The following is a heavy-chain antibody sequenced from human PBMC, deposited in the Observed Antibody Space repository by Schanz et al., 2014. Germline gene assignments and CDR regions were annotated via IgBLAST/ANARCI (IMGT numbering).Heavy chain of an antibody. J-gene: IGHJ5*02. V-gene: IGHV4-38-2*01. CDR1: GFIFSDHY. CDR3: ARHGELGGCSSSSCWALNWFDP. Sequence: QVQLVESGGGLVKPGGSLRLSCVVSGFIFSDHYMSWIRQTSGKGLEWIGSIYYRGNTYYNPSLKSRVTISVDTSKNQFSLKLASVTAADTAVYYCARHGELGGCSSSSCWALNWFDPWGQGTLVTVSS. D-gene: IGHD2-2*01. CDR2: IYYRGNT.